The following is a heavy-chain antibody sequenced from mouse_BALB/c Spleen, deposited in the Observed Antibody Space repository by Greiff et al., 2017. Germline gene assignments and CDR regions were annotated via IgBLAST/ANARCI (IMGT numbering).Heavy chain of an antibody. Sequence: VQLQQPGAELVKPGASVKLSCKASGYTFTSYWMHWVKQRPGQGLAWIGEINPSNGRTNYNEKFKSKATLTVDKSSSTAYMQLSSLTSEDSAVYYCARGTTVAYYYAMDYWGQGTTVTVSS. CDR2: INPSNGRT. D-gene: IGHD1-1*01. V-gene: IGHV1S81*02. J-gene: IGHJ4*01. CDR1: GYTFTSYW. CDR3: ARGTTVAYYYAMDY.